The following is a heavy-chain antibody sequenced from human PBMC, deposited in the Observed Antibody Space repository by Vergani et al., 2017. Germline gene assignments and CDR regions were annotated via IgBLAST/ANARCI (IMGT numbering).Heavy chain of an antibody. CDR3: ARDLTSSWYKTPNWFDP. V-gene: IGHV1-69*01. CDR1: GGTFSSYA. D-gene: IGHD6-13*01. J-gene: IGHJ5*02. CDR2: IIPIFGTA. Sequence: QVQLVQSGAEVKKPGSSVKVSCKASGGTFSSYAISWVRQAPGQGLEWMGGIIPIFGTATYAQKFQGRVTITADESTSTAYMELSSLRSEDTAGYYGARDLTSSWYKTPNWFDPWGQGTLVTVSS.